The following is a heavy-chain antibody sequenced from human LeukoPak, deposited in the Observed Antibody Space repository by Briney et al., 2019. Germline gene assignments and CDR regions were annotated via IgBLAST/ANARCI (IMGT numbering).Heavy chain of an antibody. CDR3: ASEYRSDSYFDL. CDR1: GGSVSRSNYY. CDR2: MYYSGST. D-gene: IGHD6-19*01. Sequence: SENLSLTCNVSGGSVSRSNYYWTWIRQPPGKGLEWIGYMYYSGSTYYNPSLKSRVTISIDTSKNQFSLKLSSVTAADTAVYYCASEYRSDSYFDLWGRGTLVTVSS. V-gene: IGHV4-61*01. J-gene: IGHJ2*01.